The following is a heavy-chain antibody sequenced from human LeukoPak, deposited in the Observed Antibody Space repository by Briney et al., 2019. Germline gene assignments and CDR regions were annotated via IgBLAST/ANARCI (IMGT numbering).Heavy chain of an antibody. CDR1: GFTVSGKY. CDR3: ARAEGYSTPLDY. Sequence: QPGGSLRLSCAASGFTVSGKYMSWVRQAPGKGLECVSIIYSGGGTYYADSVKGRFTISRDNSKNTLYLQMNSLRAEDTAVYYCARAEGYSTPLDYWGQGTLVTVSS. J-gene: IGHJ4*02. D-gene: IGHD5-12*01. CDR2: IYSGGGT. V-gene: IGHV3-53*01.